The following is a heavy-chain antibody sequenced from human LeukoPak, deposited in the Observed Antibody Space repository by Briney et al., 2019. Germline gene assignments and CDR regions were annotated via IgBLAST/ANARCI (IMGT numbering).Heavy chain of an antibody. CDR1: GYKFADLY. CDR2: ISPKSGGA. Sequence: ASVKVSCKASGYKFADLYIHWVRQVPGQGLEWMGRISPKSGGANYAQKFYDRVTLTRDTSLNTVYLEVSSLRSDDSAIYFCARANYDGSGYFGWGSDYYYYYMDVWGKGTTVTVSS. D-gene: IGHD3-22*01. CDR3: ARANYDGSGYFGWGSDYYYYYMDV. J-gene: IGHJ6*03. V-gene: IGHV1-2*06.